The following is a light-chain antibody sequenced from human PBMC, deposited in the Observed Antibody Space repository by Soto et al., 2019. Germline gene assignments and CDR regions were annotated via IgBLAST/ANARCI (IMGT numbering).Light chain of an antibody. Sequence: EIVLTQSPASLSLCPGEISTLSCRSSQSISSGFLAWYQRKRGQAPRLLIHGASNRATGIPDRFSGSGSGTDFTLTIIRLEPEDFAVYYCQQYGGSPRTFGQGTKVDI. CDR3: QQYGGSPRT. CDR2: GAS. V-gene: IGKV3-20*01. CDR1: QSISSGF. J-gene: IGKJ1*01.